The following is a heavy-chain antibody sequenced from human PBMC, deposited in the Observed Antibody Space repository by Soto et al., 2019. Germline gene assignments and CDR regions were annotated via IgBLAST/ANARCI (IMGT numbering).Heavy chain of an antibody. V-gene: IGHV3-48*02. CDR1: GFTFSSYS. D-gene: IGHD5-18*01. CDR2: ISSSSSTI. CDR3: ARDLGKGYIGVGMDV. Sequence: PGGSLRLSCAASGFTFSSYSMNWVRQAPGKGLEWVSYISSSSSTIYYADSVKGRFTISRDNAKNSLYLQMNSLRDEDTAVYYCARDLGKGYIGVGMDVWGQGTTVTVSS. J-gene: IGHJ6*02.